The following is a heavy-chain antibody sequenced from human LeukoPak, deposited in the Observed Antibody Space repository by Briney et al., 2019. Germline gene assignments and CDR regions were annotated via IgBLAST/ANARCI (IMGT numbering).Heavy chain of an antibody. Sequence: SDTLSLTCTVSGGSISGYYWSWIRQPPGKGLEWLGYIYYSGSTNYNPSLKSRVNMSVETSKNQFSLNLSPVTAADTAVYYCARGTVTREYFDYWGQGNLVTVSS. CDR1: GGSISGYY. D-gene: IGHD4-17*01. V-gene: IGHV4-59*07. CDR2: IYYSGST. J-gene: IGHJ4*02. CDR3: ARGTVTREYFDY.